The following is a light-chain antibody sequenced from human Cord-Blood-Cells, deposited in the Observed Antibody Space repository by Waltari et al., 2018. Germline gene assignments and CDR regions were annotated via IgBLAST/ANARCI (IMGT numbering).Light chain of an antibody. CDR1: SSDVGGYNY. J-gene: IGLJ1*01. V-gene: IGLV2-14*01. CDR3: SSYTSSSTYV. Sequence: QSALTQPASVSGSPGQSITIPRTGTSSDVGGYNYVPWYQQHPGKAPKLMIYDVSNRPSGVSNRFSGSKSGNTASLTISGLQAEDEADYYCSSYTSSSTYVFGTGTKVTVL. CDR2: DVS.